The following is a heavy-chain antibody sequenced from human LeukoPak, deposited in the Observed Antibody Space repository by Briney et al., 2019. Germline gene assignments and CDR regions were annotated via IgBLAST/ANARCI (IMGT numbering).Heavy chain of an antibody. D-gene: IGHD3-22*01. J-gene: IGHJ3*02. CDR2: FDPEDGET. V-gene: IGHV1-24*01. CDR1: GYTLTELS. CDR3: ARDMSYYDSSGYYYVLAAFDI. Sequence: ASVKVSCKVSGYTLTELSMHWVRQAPGKGLEWMGGFDPEDGETIYAQKFQGRVTMTEDTSTDTAYMELSRLRSEDTAVYYGARDMSYYDSSGYYYVLAAFDIWGQGTMVTVSS.